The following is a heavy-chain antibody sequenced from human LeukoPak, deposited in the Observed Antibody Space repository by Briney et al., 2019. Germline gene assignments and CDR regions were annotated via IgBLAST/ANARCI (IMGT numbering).Heavy chain of an antibody. CDR1: GFTFSSYS. CDR3: ARDGGYCSSTSCFDYYYYYGMDV. CDR2: ISSSSYI. J-gene: IGHJ6*02. V-gene: IGHV3-21*01. Sequence: PGGSLRLSCAASGFTFSSYSMNWVRQAPGKGLEWVSSISSSSYIYYADSVKGRFTISRDNAKNSLYLQMNSLRAEDTAVYYCARDGGYCSSTSCFDYYYYYGMDVWGQGTTVTVSS. D-gene: IGHD2-2*01.